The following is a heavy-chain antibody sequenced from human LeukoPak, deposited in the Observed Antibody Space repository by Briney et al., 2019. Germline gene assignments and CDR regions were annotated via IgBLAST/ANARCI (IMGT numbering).Heavy chain of an antibody. V-gene: IGHV4-34*01. J-gene: IGHJ4*02. D-gene: IGHD6-19*01. CDR1: GGSFSGYY. CDR3: ARGKSRYSSGWTLGY. Sequence: PSETLSLTCAVYGGSFSGYYWSWIRQPPGKELEWIGEINHSGSTNYNPSLKSRVTISVDTSKNQFSLKLSSVTAADTAVYYCARGKSRYSSGWTLGYWGQGTLVTVSS. CDR2: INHSGST.